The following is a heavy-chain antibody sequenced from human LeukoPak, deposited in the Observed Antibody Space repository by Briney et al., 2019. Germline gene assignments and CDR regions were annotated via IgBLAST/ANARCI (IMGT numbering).Heavy chain of an antibody. D-gene: IGHD2-21*02. CDR3: ARDLCGGDCRSLDY. Sequence: PGGSLRLSCAASGFTFSKYGMNWVRQAPGKGLEWVAVISYDGSNKYYADSVKGRFTISRDNSKNTLYLQMNSLRAEDTAVYYCARDLCGGDCRSLDYWGQGTLVTVSS. CDR2: ISYDGSNK. V-gene: IGHV3-30*03. CDR1: GFTFSKYG. J-gene: IGHJ4*02.